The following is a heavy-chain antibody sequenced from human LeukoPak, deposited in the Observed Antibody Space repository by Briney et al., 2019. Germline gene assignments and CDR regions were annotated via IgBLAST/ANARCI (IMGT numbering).Heavy chain of an antibody. D-gene: IGHD2-8*01. CDR2: INPSGGST. CDR3: AREDVVLVDAVRYYYYGMDV. J-gene: IGHJ6*02. V-gene: IGHV1-46*01. CDR1: GYNFISYY. Sequence: ASVKVSCKASGYNFISYYMHWVRQAPGQGLEWMGIINPSGGSTSYAQKFEDRVTMTRDTSTSTVYMELSSLKSEDTAVYYCAREDVVLVDAVRYYYYGMDVWGQGTTVTVSS.